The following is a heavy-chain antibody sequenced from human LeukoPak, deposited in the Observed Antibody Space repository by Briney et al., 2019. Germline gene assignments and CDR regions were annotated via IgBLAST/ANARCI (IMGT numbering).Heavy chain of an antibody. Sequence: GSLRLSCAASGFTFSNAWMNWVRQAPGKGLEWVGRIKSKTDGGTTDYAAPVKGRFTISRDDSKNTLYLQMNSLKTEDTAVYYCLRDWYGSGSYWQVRESYFDYWGQGTLVTVSS. V-gene: IGHV3-15*01. CDR1: GFTFSNAW. CDR3: LRDWYGSGSYWQVRESYFDY. CDR2: IKSKTDGGTT. D-gene: IGHD3-10*01. J-gene: IGHJ4*02.